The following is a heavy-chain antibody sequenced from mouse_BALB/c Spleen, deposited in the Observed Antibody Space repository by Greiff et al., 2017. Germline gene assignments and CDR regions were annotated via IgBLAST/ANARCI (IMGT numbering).Heavy chain of an antibody. V-gene: IGHV1S34*01. CDR3: ASPDSSGYLFAY. D-gene: IGHD3-2*01. CDR1: GYSFTGYY. CDR2: ISCYNGAT. J-gene: IGHJ3*01. Sequence: LVKTGASVKISCKASGYSFTGYYMHWVKQSHGKSLEWIGYISCYNGATSYNQKLKGKATFTVDTSSSTAYMQFNSLTSEDSAVYYCASPDSSGYLFAYWGQGTLVTVSA.